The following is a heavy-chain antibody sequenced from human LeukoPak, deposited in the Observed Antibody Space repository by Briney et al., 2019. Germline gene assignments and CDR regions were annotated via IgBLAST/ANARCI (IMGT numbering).Heavy chain of an antibody. CDR2: TYYKSKWYN. V-gene: IGHV6-1*01. CDR1: GDSVSNNSVA. J-gene: IGHJ4*02. Sequence: SQTLSLTCAISGDSVSNNSVAWNWIRQSPSRGLEWLGRTYYKSKWYNEYAVSVKSRITINADTSKNHFSLHLNSVTPDDTAVYYCAGGYSFGSWGQGTLVTVSS. D-gene: IGHD1-14*01. CDR3: AGGYSFGS.